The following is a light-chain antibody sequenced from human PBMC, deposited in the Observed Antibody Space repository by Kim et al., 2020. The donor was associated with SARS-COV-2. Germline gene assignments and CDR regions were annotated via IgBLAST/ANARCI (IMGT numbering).Light chain of an antibody. J-gene: IGLJ2*01. CDR1: NSDVGSYNR. Sequence: QSALTQPASVSESPGQSITISCTGTNSDVGSYNRVSWYQQHPGKAHKLMIYDVSKRPSGVSNRFSGSKSGNTASLTISGLQAEDEADYYCSSYSTTTVLFGGGTQLTVL. V-gene: IGLV2-14*01. CDR2: DVS. CDR3: SSYSTTTVL.